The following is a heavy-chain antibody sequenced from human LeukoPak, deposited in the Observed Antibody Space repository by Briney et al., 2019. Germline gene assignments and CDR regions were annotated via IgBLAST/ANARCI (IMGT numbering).Heavy chain of an antibody. J-gene: IGHJ4*02. D-gene: IGHD3-9*01. CDR3: ARTPQGDNYFDY. V-gene: IGHV4-4*02. CDR2: IYHSGKT. Sequence: PSETLSLTCAVSGGSISSSNWWSWVRQPPGKGLEWIGEIYHSGKTNYNPSLKSRVTMSVDTSNNQLSLMMTSVTAADTAVFYCARTPQGDNYFDYWGQGHLVTVSS. CDR1: GGSISSSNW.